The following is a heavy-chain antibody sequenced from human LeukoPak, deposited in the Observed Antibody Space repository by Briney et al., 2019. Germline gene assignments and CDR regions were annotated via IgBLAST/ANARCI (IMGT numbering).Heavy chain of an antibody. CDR3: AKAESYYDILTGYYEGFY. V-gene: IGHV3-23*01. J-gene: IGHJ4*02. D-gene: IGHD3-9*01. CDR1: GFTFSSYA. CDR2: ITGSGTGSGDST. Sequence: GGSLRLSCAASGFTFSSYAMSWVRQAPGKGLEWVSAITGSGTGSGDSTYYADSVKGRFTISGDNSKNTLYLQMNSLRAEDTAVYYCAKAESYYDILTGYYEGFYWGQGTLVTVSS.